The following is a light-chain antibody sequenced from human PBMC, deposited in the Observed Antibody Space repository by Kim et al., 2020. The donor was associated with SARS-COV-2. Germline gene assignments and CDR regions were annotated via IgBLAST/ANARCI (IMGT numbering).Light chain of an antibody. CDR2: DAS. Sequence: FSPGESATLSCRASQIVSCYLAWYQHKPGHAPRLLIYDASNRATGIPARFSVSGSGTDFTLTISSLEPEDFAVYYCQQRSNWPWTFGQGTKVDIK. J-gene: IGKJ1*01. V-gene: IGKV3-11*01. CDR3: QQRSNWPWT. CDR1: QIVSCY.